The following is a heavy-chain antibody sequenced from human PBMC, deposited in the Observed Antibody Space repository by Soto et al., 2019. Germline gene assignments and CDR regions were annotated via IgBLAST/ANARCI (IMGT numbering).Heavy chain of an antibody. J-gene: IGHJ3*02. Sequence: SETLSLTCAVYGGSFSGYYWSWIRQPPGKGLEWIGEINHSGSTNYNPSLKSRVTISVDTSKNQFSLKLSSVTAADTAVYYCARVRRSSWSTNAFDIWGQGTMVT. V-gene: IGHV4-34*01. CDR2: INHSGST. CDR3: ARVRRSSWSTNAFDI. D-gene: IGHD6-13*01. CDR1: GGSFSGYY.